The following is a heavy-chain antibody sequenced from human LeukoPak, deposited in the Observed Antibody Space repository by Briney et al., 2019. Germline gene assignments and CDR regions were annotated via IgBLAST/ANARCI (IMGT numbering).Heavy chain of an antibody. CDR3: ARSRGDDFLSGLSLTKYNWFDP. Sequence: GESLKISCKGSGYSFTSYWIGWVRQMPGKGLEWMGIIYPGDSDTRYSPSFQGQVTISADKSISTAYLQWSSLKASDTAMYYCARSRGDDFLSGLSLTKYNWFDPWGQGTLVTVSS. D-gene: IGHD3-3*01. J-gene: IGHJ5*02. V-gene: IGHV5-51*01. CDR2: IYPGDSDT. CDR1: GYSFTSYW.